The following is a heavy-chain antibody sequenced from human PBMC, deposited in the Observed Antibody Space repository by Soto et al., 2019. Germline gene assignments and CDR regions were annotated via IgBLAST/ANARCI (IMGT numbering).Heavy chain of an antibody. CDR3: ARDRIEGATTGSY. CDR1: GFTFSSSA. Sequence: LSCAASGFTFSSSAMSWVRQAPGKGLEWVSAISGSGGSTYYADSVKGRFTITRDNSKNTLYLQMNSLRAEDTAIYYCARDRIEGATTGSYWGQGTLVTVSS. D-gene: IGHD1-26*01. J-gene: IGHJ4*02. CDR2: ISGSGGST. V-gene: IGHV3-23*01.